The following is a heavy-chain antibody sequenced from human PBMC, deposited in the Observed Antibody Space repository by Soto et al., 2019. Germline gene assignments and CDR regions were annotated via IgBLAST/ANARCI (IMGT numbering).Heavy chain of an antibody. J-gene: IGHJ5*02. Sequence: SETLSLTCPVSGFSISSGAYYWSWIRQHPGKDLEWIGHIYYSSSTYYNPSLKRRATISVDTNKTQVSLKLSSVTAADTVLYYCERALVKEVLAGVPTWRHWFDPWGQGTLVTVSS. CDR3: ERALVKEVLAGVPTWRHWFDP. D-gene: IGHD2-2*01. CDR1: GFSISSGAYY. V-gene: IGHV4-31*03. CDR2: IYYSSST.